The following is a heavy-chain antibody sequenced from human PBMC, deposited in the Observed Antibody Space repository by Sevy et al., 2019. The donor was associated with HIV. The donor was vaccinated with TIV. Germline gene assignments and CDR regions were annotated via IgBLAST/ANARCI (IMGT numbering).Heavy chain of an antibody. CDR1: GGSISSGAYS. D-gene: IGHD4-17*01. Sequence: SETLSLTCAVSGGSISSGAYSWNWIRQAPGKGLEWIGYIFHTGNVYYNQSLKSRVTISVDRSKSQFSLRLSSVTAADTAVFYCARDGGTLTTPGSFDIWGQGIMVTVSS. V-gene: IGHV4-30-2*01. J-gene: IGHJ3*02. CDR3: ARDGGTLTTPGSFDI. CDR2: IFHTGNV.